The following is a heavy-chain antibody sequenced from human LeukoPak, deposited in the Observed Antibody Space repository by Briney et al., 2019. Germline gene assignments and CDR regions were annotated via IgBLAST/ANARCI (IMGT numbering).Heavy chain of an antibody. CDR2: ISASGSNT. J-gene: IGHJ4*02. CDR1: GLSFNIFA. Sequence: PGGSLRLSCAASGLSFNIFAMSWVRQAPGKGLEWVSSISASGSNTYYADSVKGRFTISRDNAKNSLYLQMNSLRAEDTAVYYCARDVRRYYDILTGLNPTGFDFWGQGTLVTISS. CDR3: ARDVRRYYDILTGLNPTGFDF. V-gene: IGHV3-23*01. D-gene: IGHD3-9*01.